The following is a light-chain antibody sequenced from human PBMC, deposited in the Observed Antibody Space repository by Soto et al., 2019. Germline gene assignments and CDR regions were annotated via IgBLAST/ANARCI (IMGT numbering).Light chain of an antibody. CDR2: ADV. V-gene: IGLV1-40*01. Sequence: QPVLTQPPSVSGAPGQRVTISCTGSTSNIGAGFGVHWYQQLPGAGPKVVIYADVNRPSGVPDRFSGSKSGTSASLTITGLQAEDKAVYYCQSYDSSLNNSGLFGGGTKLTVL. J-gene: IGLJ3*02. CDR1: TSNIGAGFG. CDR3: QSYDSSLNNSGL.